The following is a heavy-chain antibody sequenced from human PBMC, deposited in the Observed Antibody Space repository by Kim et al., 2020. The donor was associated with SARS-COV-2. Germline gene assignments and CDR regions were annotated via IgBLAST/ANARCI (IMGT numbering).Heavy chain of an antibody. V-gene: IGHV3-11*01. CDR1: GFTLSDYY. CDR3: ARPEARGNILVVVTRVDY. J-gene: IGHJ4*02. D-gene: IGHD2-15*01. CDR2: ISSGGSTI. Sequence: GGSLRLSCAASGFTLSDYYMAWIRQAPGKGLEWVSYISSGGSTIYYSDSVKGRFTVSRDNAKNSLYLQMSSLRVEDTAVYYCARPEARGNILVVVTRVDYWGQGTLVTVSS.